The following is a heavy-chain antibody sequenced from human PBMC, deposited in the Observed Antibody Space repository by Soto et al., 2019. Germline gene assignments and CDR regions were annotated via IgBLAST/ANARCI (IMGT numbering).Heavy chain of an antibody. V-gene: IGHV4-59*01. CDR2: IYHSGST. Sequence: SETLSLTCTVSGDTITDYYWSWIRQSPGKGLEWIGYIYHSGSTYYNPSLKSRVTISIDTSKTQFSLKLSSVSAADTAVYYCARASRNSFDYWGQGTLVTVSS. CDR3: ARASRNSFDY. CDR1: GDTITDYY. J-gene: IGHJ4*02.